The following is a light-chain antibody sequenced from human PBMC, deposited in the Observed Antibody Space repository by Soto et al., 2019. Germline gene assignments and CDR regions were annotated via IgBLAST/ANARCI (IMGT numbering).Light chain of an antibody. CDR3: FFYTTSDPVL. Sequence: QSALTQAASVSGSPGQSITISCTGTSSDIGAYHYVSWYQQRPGKAPKLMIYAVNNRPSGISNRFSGSKSGNTASLTISGLRAEEGAFYYFFFYTTSDPVLFGGGPNPTVL. V-gene: IGLV2-14*01. CDR1: SSDIGAYHY. CDR2: AVN. J-gene: IGLJ2*01.